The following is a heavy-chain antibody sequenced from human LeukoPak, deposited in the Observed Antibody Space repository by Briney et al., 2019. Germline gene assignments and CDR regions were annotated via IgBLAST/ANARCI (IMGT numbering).Heavy chain of an antibody. D-gene: IGHD2-2*01. CDR3: ASAGGVVVPAANAFDI. CDR2: IYYSGGT. CDR1: GGSISSYY. J-gene: IGHJ3*02. V-gene: IGHV4-59*08. Sequence: SETLSLTCTVSGGSISSYYWSWIRQPPGKGLEWIGYIYYSGGTNYNPSLKSRVTISVDTSKNQFSLKLSSVTAADTAVYYCASAGGVVVPAANAFDIWGQGTMVTVSS.